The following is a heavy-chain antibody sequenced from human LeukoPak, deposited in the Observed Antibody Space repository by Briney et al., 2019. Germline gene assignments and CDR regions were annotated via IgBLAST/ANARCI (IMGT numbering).Heavy chain of an antibody. Sequence: SETLSLTCAVYGGSFSGYYWSWIRQPPGKGLEWIGEINHSGSTNYNPSPKSRVTISVDTSKNQFSLKLSSVTAADTAVYYCARSLWFGELFGYWGQGTLVTVSS. V-gene: IGHV4-34*01. CDR1: GGSFSGYY. J-gene: IGHJ4*02. CDR2: INHSGST. D-gene: IGHD3-10*01. CDR3: ARSLWFGELFGY.